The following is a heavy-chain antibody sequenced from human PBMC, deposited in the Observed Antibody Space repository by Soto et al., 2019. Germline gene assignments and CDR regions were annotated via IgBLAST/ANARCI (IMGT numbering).Heavy chain of an antibody. CDR1: GGTFSSYA. CDR2: IIPIVGTA. V-gene: IGHV1-69*01. J-gene: IGHJ6*02. Sequence: QVQLVQSGAEVKKPGSSVKVSCKASGGTFSSYAISWVRQAPGQGLEWMGGIIPIVGTANYAQKFQGRVTITADDSTSTAYMELSSLRSEDTAVYYCARETSDCSGGSCYYYYYGMDVWGQGTTVTVSS. CDR3: ARETSDCSGGSCYYYYYGMDV. D-gene: IGHD2-15*01.